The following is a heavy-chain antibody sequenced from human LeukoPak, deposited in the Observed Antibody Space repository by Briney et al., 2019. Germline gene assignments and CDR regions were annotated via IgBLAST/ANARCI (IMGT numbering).Heavy chain of an antibody. CDR2: IIPIFGTA. CDR3: ARGYCSSTSCYATQYYFDY. V-gene: IGHV1-69*06. D-gene: IGHD2-2*01. J-gene: IGHJ4*02. Sequence: SVKVSCKASGGTFSSYAISWVRQAPGQGLEWMGGIIPIFGTANYAQKFQGRVTITADKSTSTAYMELGSLRSEDTAVYYCARGYCSSTSCYATQYYFDYWGQGTLVAVSS. CDR1: GGTFSSYA.